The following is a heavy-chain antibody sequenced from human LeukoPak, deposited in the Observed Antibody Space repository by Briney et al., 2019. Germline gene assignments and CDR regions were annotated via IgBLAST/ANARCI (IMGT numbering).Heavy chain of an antibody. CDR3: AKDAPTNKSRKKSGSL. J-gene: IGHJ4*02. V-gene: IGHV3-23*01. Sequence: GGSLRLSCAASGFTFSTYGMSWVRQAPGKGLEWVSGISGSGAGTYYADSVKGRFTISRDNSKNTLYLQMNSLRAEDTAVYYCAKDAPTNKSRKKSGSLWGQGTLVTVSS. CDR2: ISGSGAGT. D-gene: IGHD1-26*01. CDR1: GFTFSTYG.